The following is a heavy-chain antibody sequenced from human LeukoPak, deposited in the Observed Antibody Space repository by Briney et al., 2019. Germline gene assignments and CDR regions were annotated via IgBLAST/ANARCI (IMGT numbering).Heavy chain of an antibody. Sequence: GESLKISCKGSGYSFTSYWIGGVRQMPGKGLEWMGIIYPGDSDTRYSPSFQGQVTISADKSISTAYLQWSSLKASDTAMYYCARSTLVDTAMVPFDYWGQGTLVTVSS. J-gene: IGHJ4*02. V-gene: IGHV5-51*01. D-gene: IGHD5-18*01. CDR2: IYPGDSDT. CDR1: GYSFTSYW. CDR3: ARSTLVDTAMVPFDY.